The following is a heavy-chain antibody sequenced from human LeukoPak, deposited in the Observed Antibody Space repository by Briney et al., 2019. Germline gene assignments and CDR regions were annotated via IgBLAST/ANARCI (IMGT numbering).Heavy chain of an antibody. CDR2: ISGSGGTT. V-gene: IGHV3-23*01. J-gene: IGHJ4*02. CDR1: GFTFSKYG. Sequence: PGGSLRLSCAASGFTFSKYGMSWVRQAPGKGLEWVSVISGSGGTTYYADSVKGRFSISRDNSNNTLYLQMNSLRAEDTAVYYCAKALSYYDSSGFDYSGQGTLVTVSS. D-gene: IGHD3-22*01. CDR3: AKALSYYDSSGFDY.